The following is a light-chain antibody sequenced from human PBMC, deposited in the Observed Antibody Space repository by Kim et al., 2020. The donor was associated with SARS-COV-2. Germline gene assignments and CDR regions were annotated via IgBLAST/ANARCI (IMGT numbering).Light chain of an antibody. V-gene: IGKV3-15*01. Sequence: SVSAGERSPRAHRTIQSTSTNLAWYQQGPGQAPRLLIYGASTRAAGIPARFSGTGSGTEFTLTISSLQSEDFAGYFYQQYNALYTFGQGTKLEI. CDR2: GAS. CDR3: QQYNALYT. CDR1: QSTSTN. J-gene: IGKJ2*01.